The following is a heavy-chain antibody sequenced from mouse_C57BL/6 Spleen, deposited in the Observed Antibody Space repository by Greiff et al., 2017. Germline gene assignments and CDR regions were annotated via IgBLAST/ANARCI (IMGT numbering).Heavy chain of an antibody. CDR1: GFTFSSYA. CDR3: TRDLNSNYEWYFDV. Sequence: EVKLVESGEGLVKPGGSLKLSCAASGFTFSSYAMSWVRQTPEKRLEWVAYISSGGDYIYYADTVKGRFTISRDNARNTLYLQMSSLKSEDTAMYYCTRDLNSNYEWYFDVWGTGTTVTVSS. CDR2: ISSGGDYI. D-gene: IGHD2-5*01. J-gene: IGHJ1*03. V-gene: IGHV5-9-1*02.